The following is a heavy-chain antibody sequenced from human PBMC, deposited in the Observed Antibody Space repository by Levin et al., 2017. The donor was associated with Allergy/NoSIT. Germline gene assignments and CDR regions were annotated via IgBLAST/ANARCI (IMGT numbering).Heavy chain of an antibody. CDR3: ARGRGDY. J-gene: IGHJ4*02. V-gene: IGHV4-61*01. CDR1: GGSVSTGSYF. Sequence: SETLSLTCTVSGGSVSTGSYFWSWIRQPPGKRLEWIGYIYYSGSTNYNPSLKSRVTISVDTSKNQFSLKLSSVTAADTAMYYCARGRGDYWGQGTLVTVSS. CDR2: IYYSGST. D-gene: IGHD3-10*01.